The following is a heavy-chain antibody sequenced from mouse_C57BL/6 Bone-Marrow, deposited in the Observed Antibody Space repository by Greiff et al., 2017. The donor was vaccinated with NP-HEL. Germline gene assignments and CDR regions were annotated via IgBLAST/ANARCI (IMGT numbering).Heavy chain of an antibody. J-gene: IGHJ3*01. CDR2: ISSGGSYT. Sequence: EVMLVESGGDLVKPGGSLKLSCAASGFTFSSYGMSWVRQTPDKRLEWVATISSGGSYTYYPDSVKGRFTISRDNAKNTLYLQMSSLKSEDTAMYYCARQTYVYYYGSSYEFAYWGQGTLVTVSA. CDR1: GFTFSSYG. D-gene: IGHD1-1*01. V-gene: IGHV5-6*01. CDR3: ARQTYVYYYGSSYEFAY.